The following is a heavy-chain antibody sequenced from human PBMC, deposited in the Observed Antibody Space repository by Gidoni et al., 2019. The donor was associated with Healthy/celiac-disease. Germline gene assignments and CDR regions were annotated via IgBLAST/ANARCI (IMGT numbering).Heavy chain of an antibody. D-gene: IGHD3-3*01. CDR2: INHSGST. CDR3: ARGRTYYDFWSGYPYFDY. V-gene: IGHV4-34*01. Sequence: HVQLQQWGAGLLKPSATLSLTCAVYGVSFSGYYWSWIRQPPGKGLEWIGEINHSGSTNYNPSLKSRVTISVDTSKNQFSLKLSSGTAADTAVYYCARGRTYYDFWSGYPYFDYWGQGTLVTVSS. CDR1: GVSFSGYY. J-gene: IGHJ4*02.